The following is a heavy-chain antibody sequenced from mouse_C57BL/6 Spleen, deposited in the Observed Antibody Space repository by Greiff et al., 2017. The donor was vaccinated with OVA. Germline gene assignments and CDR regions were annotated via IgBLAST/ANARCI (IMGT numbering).Heavy chain of an antibody. J-gene: IGHJ1*03. V-gene: IGHV5-6*01. CDR3: AGPNWYFDV. CDR2: ISSGGSYT. CDR1: GFTFSSYG. Sequence: EVHLVESGGDLVKPGGSLKLSCAASGFTFSSYGMSWVRQTPDKRLEWVATISSGGSYTYYPDSVKGRFTISRDNAKNTLYLQLSSLKSEDTAMYYCAGPNWYFDVWGTGTTVTVSS.